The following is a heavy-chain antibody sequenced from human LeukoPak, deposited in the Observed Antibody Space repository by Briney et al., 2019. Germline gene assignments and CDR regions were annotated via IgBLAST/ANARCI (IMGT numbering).Heavy chain of an antibody. D-gene: IGHD3-10*01. CDR2: IYYTGST. CDR3: ARHGSGSFPHDY. Sequence: TSETLSLTCTVSGGSISSYFWSWIRQPPGKGLEWIGYIYYTGSTYYNPSLKSRVTISLDTSKNQFSLKLSPVTAADTAVYFCARHGSGSFPHDYWGQGTLVTVSS. V-gene: IGHV4-59*08. J-gene: IGHJ4*02. CDR1: GGSISSYF.